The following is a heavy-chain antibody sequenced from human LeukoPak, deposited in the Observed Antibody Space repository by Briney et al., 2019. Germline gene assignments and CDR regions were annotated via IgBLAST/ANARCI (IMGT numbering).Heavy chain of an antibody. CDR3: ARVRGYCTNGVCSAFDY. CDR1: GFTFSSYA. Sequence: GGSLRLSCAASGFTFSSYAMSWVRQAPGKGLEWVANIKQDGSEKYYVDSVKGRFTISRDNAKNSLYLQMNSLRAEDTAVYYCARVRGYCTNGVCSAFDYWGQGTLVTVSS. J-gene: IGHJ4*02. V-gene: IGHV3-7*01. CDR2: IKQDGSEK. D-gene: IGHD2-8*01.